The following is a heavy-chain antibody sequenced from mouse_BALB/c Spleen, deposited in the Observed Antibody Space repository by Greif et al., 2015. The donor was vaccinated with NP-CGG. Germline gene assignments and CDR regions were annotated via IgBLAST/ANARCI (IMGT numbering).Heavy chain of an antibody. CDR3: ARHYYGSSYYFDY. D-gene: IGHD1-1*01. CDR2: ISSGGGST. V-gene: IGHV5-12-1*01. Sequence: EVKLVESGGGLVKPGGSLKPSCAASGFAFSSYDMSWVRQTPEKRLEWVAYISSGGGSTYYPDTVKGRFTISRDNAKNTLYLQMSSLKSEDTAMYYCARHYYGSSYYFDYWGQGTTLTVSS. CDR1: GFAFSSYD. J-gene: IGHJ2*01.